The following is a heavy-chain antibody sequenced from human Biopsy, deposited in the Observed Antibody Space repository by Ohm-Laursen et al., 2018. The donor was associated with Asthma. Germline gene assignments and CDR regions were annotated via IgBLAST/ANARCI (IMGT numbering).Heavy chain of an antibody. J-gene: IGHJ4*02. Sequence: SLRLSCAASGVNVTNNYMTWVRQAPGKGLEWVSIMYAGGSRFYADRVKGRFTISRDNSKNTLYLQMDSLRPEDTALYYCARGDTGGWSQYYFDYWGQGTLVTVSS. CDR2: MYAGGSR. D-gene: IGHD2-8*02. V-gene: IGHV3-53*01. CDR3: ARGDTGGWSQYYFDY. CDR1: GVNVTNNY.